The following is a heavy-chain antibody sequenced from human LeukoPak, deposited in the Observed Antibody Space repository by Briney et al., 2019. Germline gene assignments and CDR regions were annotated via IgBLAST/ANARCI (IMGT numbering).Heavy chain of an antibody. Sequence: GGSLRLTCAASGFTFDDYTMHWVRQAPGKGLEWVSLISWDGGSTYYADSVKGRFTISRDNSKNSLYLQMNSLRTEDTALYYCAKDNYYDSSGSYGMDVWGQGTTVTVSS. D-gene: IGHD3-22*01. CDR3: AKDNYYDSSGSYGMDV. CDR2: ISWDGGST. J-gene: IGHJ6*02. V-gene: IGHV3-43*01. CDR1: GFTFDDYT.